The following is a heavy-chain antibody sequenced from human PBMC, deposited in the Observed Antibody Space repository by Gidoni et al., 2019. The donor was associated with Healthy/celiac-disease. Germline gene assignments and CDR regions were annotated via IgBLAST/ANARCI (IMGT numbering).Heavy chain of an antibody. CDR3: ASSNGGSWFEYFDY. D-gene: IGHD6-13*01. Sequence: QLQLQESGSGLVKPSQTLSLTCAVSGGSISSGGYSWSWIRQPPGKGLEWIGYIYHSGSTYYNPSLKSRVTISVDRSKNQFSLKLSSVTAADTAVYYCASSNGGSWFEYFDYWGQGTLVTVSS. J-gene: IGHJ4*02. CDR1: GGSISSGGYS. V-gene: IGHV4-30-2*01. CDR2: IYHSGST.